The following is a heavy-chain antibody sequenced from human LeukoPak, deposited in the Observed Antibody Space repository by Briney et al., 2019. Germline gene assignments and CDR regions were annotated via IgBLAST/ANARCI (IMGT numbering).Heavy chain of an antibody. CDR1: GYTFTNYG. V-gene: IGHV1-18*01. J-gene: IGHJ6*03. CDR2: ISGYNGNT. D-gene: IGHD3-10*01. Sequence: ASVKVSCKASGYTFTNYGISWVRQAPGQGLEWMGWISGYNGNTNYAQKLQGRVTMTTDTSTNTAYMELRSLRSDDTAVYYCARDGLWFGELSGRGYYYYYMDVWGKGTTVTISS. CDR3: ARDGLWFGELSGRGYYYYYMDV.